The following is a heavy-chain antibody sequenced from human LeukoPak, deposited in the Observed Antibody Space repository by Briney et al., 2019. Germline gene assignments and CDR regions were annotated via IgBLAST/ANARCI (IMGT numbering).Heavy chain of an antibody. V-gene: IGHV3-7*01. Sequence: GGSLRLSCAASGFTFSSYWMSWVRQAPGKGLEWVANIKQDGSEKYYVDSVKGRFTISRDNAKNSLYLQMDSLRAEDTAVYYCARDYYGSGSYYNDQYYYYMDVWGKGTTVTVSS. D-gene: IGHD3-10*01. CDR3: ARDYYGSGSYYNDQYYYYMDV. CDR2: IKQDGSEK. CDR1: GFTFSSYW. J-gene: IGHJ6*03.